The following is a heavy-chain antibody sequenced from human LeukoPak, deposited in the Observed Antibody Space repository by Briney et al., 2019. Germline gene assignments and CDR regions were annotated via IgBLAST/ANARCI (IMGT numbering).Heavy chain of an antibody. J-gene: IGHJ6*03. Sequence: SETLSLTCAVYGGPFTTYYWSWIRQAPGKGLEWIGDVYHTGRTTYNPSLKSRGTISVDPSKNQFSLKLTSVTAADTAVYYCARVSWSPGTSYYYMDVWGKGTTVTVSS. CDR3: ARVSWSPGTSYYYMDV. CDR1: GGPFTTYY. CDR2: VYHTGRT. D-gene: IGHD1-1*01. V-gene: IGHV4-34*01.